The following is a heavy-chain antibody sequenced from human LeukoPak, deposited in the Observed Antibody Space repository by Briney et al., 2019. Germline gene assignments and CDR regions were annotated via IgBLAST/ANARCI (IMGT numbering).Heavy chain of an antibody. CDR2: IYYSGST. CDR3: ARASRRYYYDSSGYYSDPKTLDY. V-gene: IGHV4-61*08. J-gene: IGHJ4*02. D-gene: IGHD3-22*01. CDR1: GGSIGSSGYY. Sequence: SETLSLTCTVSGGSIGSSGYYWGWIRQHPGKGLEWIGYIYYSGSTNYNPSLKSRVTISVDTSKNQFSLKLSSVTAADTAVYYCARASRRYYYDSSGYYSDPKTLDYWGQGTLVTVSS.